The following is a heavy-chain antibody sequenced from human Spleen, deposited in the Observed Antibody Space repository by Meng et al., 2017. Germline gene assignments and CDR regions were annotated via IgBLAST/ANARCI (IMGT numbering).Heavy chain of an antibody. D-gene: IGHD3-3*01. Sequence: VQLQGSGPGLVKPSQTLSLTCTVSGGSISSGAYYWSWIRQHPGKGLEWIGYVYHSGSTYYNPSLQSRVTISVDTSNNQFSLKLSSMTAADTAVYYCARGVLDGRLWFGPWGQGTLVTVSS. CDR3: ARGVLDGRLWFGP. CDR1: GGSISSGAYY. J-gene: IGHJ5*02. CDR2: VYHSGST. V-gene: IGHV4-31*03.